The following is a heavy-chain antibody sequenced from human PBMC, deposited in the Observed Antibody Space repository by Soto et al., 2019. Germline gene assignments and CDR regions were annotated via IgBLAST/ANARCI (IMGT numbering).Heavy chain of an antibody. Sequence: QVQLLQSGAEVKKPGASVKVSCKASGYTFTDYGITWVRQAPGQGLEWMGWISAKNGNTNYVQKFRDRVNMTTDTSTTTAYMELRSLTSDDTAVYYCARDKEFPDYWGQGTLVTVSS. CDR1: GYTFTDYG. CDR2: ISAKNGNT. V-gene: IGHV1-18*01. J-gene: IGHJ4*02. CDR3: ARDKEFPDY.